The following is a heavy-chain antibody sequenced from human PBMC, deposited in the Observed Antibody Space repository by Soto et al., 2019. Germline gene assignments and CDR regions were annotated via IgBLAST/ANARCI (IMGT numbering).Heavy chain of an antibody. CDR3: ASGPMYRERWYVLGF. CDR1: AFTFSNYW. J-gene: IGHJ4*02. CDR2: INRDGSTT. Sequence: EVQLVESGGGLVQPGGSLRLSCAASAFTFSNYWMHWVRQAPGKGLVWFSRINRDGSTTTYADPVKGRFTISRDNAKNTLYLQMNSRRADDTVVYYCASGPMYRERWYVLGFWGQGAQVTVSS. V-gene: IGHV3-74*01. D-gene: IGHD2-15*01.